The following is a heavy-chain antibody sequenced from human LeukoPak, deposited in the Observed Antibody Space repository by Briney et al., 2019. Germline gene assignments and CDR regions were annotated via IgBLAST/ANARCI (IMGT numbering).Heavy chain of an antibody. J-gene: IGHJ4*02. D-gene: IGHD3-22*01. CDR3: AGGYYFDY. Sequence: PGGSLRLSCAASGFTFSSYAISWVRQAPGEGLEWVSSIVGSGGPTYYADSVKGRFTISRDNSKNTLYLQMNSLRAEDTAVYYCAGGYYFDYWGQGTLVTVSS. CDR1: GFTFSSYA. CDR2: IVGSGGPT. V-gene: IGHV3-23*01.